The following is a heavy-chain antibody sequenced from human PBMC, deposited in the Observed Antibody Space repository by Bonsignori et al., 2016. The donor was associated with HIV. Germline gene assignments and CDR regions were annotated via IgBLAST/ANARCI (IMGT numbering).Heavy chain of an antibody. V-gene: IGHV4-38-2*01. J-gene: IGHJ3*02. CDR2: IYHSGST. D-gene: IGHD3-3*01. CDR1: GYSISSGYY. Sequence: SETLSLTCAVSGYSISSGYYWGWIRQPPGKGLEWIGSIYHSGSTYYNPSLKSRVTISVDTSKNQFSLKLSSVTAADTAVYYCASTPTNYDFWSGYYTTDAFDIWGQGTMVTVSS. CDR3: ASTPTNYDFWSGYYTTDAFDI.